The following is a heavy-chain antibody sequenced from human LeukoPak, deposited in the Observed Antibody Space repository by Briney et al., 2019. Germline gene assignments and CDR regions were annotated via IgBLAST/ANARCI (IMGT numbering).Heavy chain of an antibody. CDR2: IGDSGVSN. J-gene: IGHJ4*02. V-gene: IGHV3-23*01. Sequence: GGSLRLSCAASGFTFSSYDMSWLRQSPGKGLEWVTSIGDSGVSNFYADSVKGRFTISRDNPMNMLYLQMNSLRVEDTAVYYCVAGRARDGRSWHTFDYWGQGTLVTVSP. D-gene: IGHD6-13*01. CDR1: GFTFSSYD. CDR3: VAGRARDGRSWHTFDY.